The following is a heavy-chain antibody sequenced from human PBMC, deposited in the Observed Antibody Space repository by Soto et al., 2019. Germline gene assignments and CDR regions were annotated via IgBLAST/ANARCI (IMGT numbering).Heavy chain of an antibody. J-gene: IGHJ5*01. CDR3: ARDLPHGRLDS. CDR2: IHPDGSLT. Sequence: QVQLVQSGAAVKEPGTSVKLSCKVSGYTFTAFYIHWIRQAPGEGLEWVAMIHPDGSLTRNAQVLRDRVSLTKDASTSTVYMEMTSVRSEDTALYYCARDLPHGRLDSWGQGTLVTVSS. CDR1: GYTFTAFY. V-gene: IGHV1-46*04. D-gene: IGHD6-19*01.